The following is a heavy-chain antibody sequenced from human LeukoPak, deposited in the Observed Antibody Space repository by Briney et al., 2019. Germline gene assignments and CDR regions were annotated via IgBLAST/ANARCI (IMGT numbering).Heavy chain of an antibody. D-gene: IGHD3-22*01. CDR2: IIPIFGTA. J-gene: IGHJ4*02. Sequence: SVKVSCKASRGTFSSYAISWVRQAPGHGLEWMGRIIPIFGTANYAQKFQGRVTITTDESTRPPYMELSSLRSEDTAVYYCARTLYYYDSSGYYSFDYWGQGTLVTVSS. CDR1: RGTFSSYA. CDR3: ARTLYYYDSSGYYSFDY. V-gene: IGHV1-69*05.